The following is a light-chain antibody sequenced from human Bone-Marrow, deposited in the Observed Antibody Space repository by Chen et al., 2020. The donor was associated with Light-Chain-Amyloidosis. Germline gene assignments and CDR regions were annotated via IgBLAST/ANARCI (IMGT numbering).Light chain of an antibody. CDR2: EVT. J-gene: IGLJ1*01. CDR3: SSYTITNTLV. Sequence: QSALTQPASVSGSPGQSITISCTGTSSDVGGHNPVSWYQQHPDKAPKLMIYEVTNRPSWVPDRFSGSKSDNTASLTSSGLQTEDEADYFCSSYTITNTLVFGSGTRVTVL. CDR1: SSDVGGHNP. V-gene: IGLV2-14*01.